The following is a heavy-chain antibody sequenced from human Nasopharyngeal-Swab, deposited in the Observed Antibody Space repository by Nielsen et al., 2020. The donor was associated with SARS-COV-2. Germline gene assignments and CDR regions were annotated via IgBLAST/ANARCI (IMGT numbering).Heavy chain of an antibody. J-gene: IGHJ4*02. CDR1: GFTVNNNY. V-gene: IGHV3-66*01. D-gene: IGHD6-13*01. CDR2: IYRGGSA. CDR3: ARDYGAAAGY. Sequence: GSLKISCVASGFTVNNNYMSWVRQAPGKGLEWLAVIYRGGSAHYADSVKGRFTLSRDNSKNTVYLQMNNLRAEDTAVYYCARDYGAAAGYWGQGTLVTVSS.